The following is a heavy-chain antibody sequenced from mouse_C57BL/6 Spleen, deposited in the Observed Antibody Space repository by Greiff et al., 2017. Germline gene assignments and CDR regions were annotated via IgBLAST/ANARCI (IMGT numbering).Heavy chain of an antibody. V-gene: IGHV1-69*01. D-gene: IGHD2-4*01. CDR2: IDPSDSYT. J-gene: IGHJ3*01. CDR1: GYTFTSYW. CDR3: ERRDYDYDEAWFAD. Sequence: VQLQQPGAELVMPGASVKLSCKASGYTFTSYWMHWVKQRPGQGLEWIGEIDPSDSYTNYNQKFKGKYTLTAEKSSSTAYMPLIHLTSVDSAVYDGERRDYDYDEAWFADWGQGTLVTVSA.